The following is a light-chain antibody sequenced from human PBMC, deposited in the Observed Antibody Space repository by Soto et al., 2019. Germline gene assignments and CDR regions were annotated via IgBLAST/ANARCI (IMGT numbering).Light chain of an antibody. V-gene: IGLV2-8*01. J-gene: IGLJ1*01. CDR3: SSYAGRNNYV. CDR2: EVN. Sequence: QSVLTQPPSASGSPGQSVTISCTGTSGDVGGYNYVSWYQQHPGKPPKLLIYEVNTRPSGVPDRFSGSKSGNTATLTASGLHAEDEADYYGSSYAGRNNYVFXTGTKRTVL. CDR1: SGDVGGYNY.